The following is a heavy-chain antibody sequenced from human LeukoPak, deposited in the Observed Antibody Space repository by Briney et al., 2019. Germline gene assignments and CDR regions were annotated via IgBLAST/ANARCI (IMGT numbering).Heavy chain of an antibody. CDR2: IYHSGST. V-gene: IGHV4-38-2*02. CDR3: ARGPTGYSSSPLYFDY. J-gene: IGHJ4*02. CDR1: GYSISSGYY. D-gene: IGHD6-6*01. Sequence: SETLSLTCTVSGYSISSGYYWGWIRQPPGEGLEWIGIIYHSGSTYYNPSLKSRVTISVDTSKNQFSLNLSSVTAPDTAVYYCARGPTGYSSSPLYFDYWGQGTLVTVSS.